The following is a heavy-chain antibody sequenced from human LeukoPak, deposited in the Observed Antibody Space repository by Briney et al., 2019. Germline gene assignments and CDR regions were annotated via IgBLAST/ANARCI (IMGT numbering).Heavy chain of an antibody. CDR1: GFSLSTSRVG. CDR2: IYWDDDK. J-gene: IGHJ5*02. CDR3: AHRQVQGIMFGGGGFDP. D-gene: IGHD3-16*01. Sequence: SGPTLVKPTQTLTLTCTLSGFSLSTSRVGVGWIRQPPGKALEWLALIYWDDDKRYSPSLKSRLTITKDTSKNQVVLIMTNMDPVDTGTYYCAHRQVQGIMFGGGGFDPWGQGTLVTVSS. V-gene: IGHV2-5*02.